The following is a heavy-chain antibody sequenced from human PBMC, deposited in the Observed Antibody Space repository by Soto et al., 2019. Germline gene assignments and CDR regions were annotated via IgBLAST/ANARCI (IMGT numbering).Heavy chain of an antibody. CDR1: GFTFTSSA. J-gene: IGHJ3*02. Sequence: ASVKVSCKASGFTFTSSAMQWVRQARGQRLEWIGWIIPILGIANYAQKFQGRVTITADKSTSTAYMELSSLRSEDTAVYYCARDRRVHNWNFDAFDIWGQGTMVTVSS. CDR2: IIPILGIA. CDR3: ARDRRVHNWNFDAFDI. D-gene: IGHD1-1*01. V-gene: IGHV1-69*10.